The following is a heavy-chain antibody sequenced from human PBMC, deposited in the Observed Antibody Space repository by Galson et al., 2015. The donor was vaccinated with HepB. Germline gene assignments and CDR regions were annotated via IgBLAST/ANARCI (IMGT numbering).Heavy chain of an antibody. V-gene: IGHV1-18*01. D-gene: IGHD6-13*01. Sequence: SVKVSCKASGYTFTSYGISWVRQAPGQGLEWMGWISAYNGNTNYAQKLQGRVTMTTDTSTSTAYMELRSLRSDDAAVYYCARDPGIAAAGAVDYWGQGTLVTVSS. CDR3: ARDPGIAAAGAVDY. CDR1: GYTFTSYG. CDR2: ISAYNGNT. J-gene: IGHJ4*02.